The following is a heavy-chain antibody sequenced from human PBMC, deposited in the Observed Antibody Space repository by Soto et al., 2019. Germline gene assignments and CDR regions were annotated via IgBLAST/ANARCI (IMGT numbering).Heavy chain of an antibody. CDR3: ARSTGDLVATIEGWFDP. V-gene: IGHV1-69*12. CDR2: IIPIFGTA. J-gene: IGHJ5*02. CDR1: GGTFSSYA. D-gene: IGHD5-12*01. Sequence: QVQLVQSGAEVKKPGSSVKVSCKASGGTFSSYAISWVRQAPGQGLEWMGGIIPIFGTANYAQKFQGRVTITADESTSTAYMELSSLRSEDTAVYYCARSTGDLVATIEGWFDPWGQGTLVTVSS.